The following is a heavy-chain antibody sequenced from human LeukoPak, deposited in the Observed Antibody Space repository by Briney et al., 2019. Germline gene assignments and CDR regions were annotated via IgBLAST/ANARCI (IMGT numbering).Heavy chain of an antibody. J-gene: IGHJ5*02. CDR1: GGSLSTDSNY. Sequence: PSETLSLTCTVSGGSLSTDSNYWGWIRQPPGKGLEWIGTIYYTGSTYYNPSLKSRVTISIDTSKNQFSLKLNSVTAADTAVYYCARYCSGGSCYAAGILYPWGQGTLVTVSS. V-gene: IGHV4-39*07. D-gene: IGHD2-15*01. CDR2: IYYTGST. CDR3: ARYCSGGSCYAAGILYP.